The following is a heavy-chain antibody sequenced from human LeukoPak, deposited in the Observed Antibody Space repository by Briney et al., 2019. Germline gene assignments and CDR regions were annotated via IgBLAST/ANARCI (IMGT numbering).Heavy chain of an antibody. D-gene: IGHD5-18*01. Sequence: SETLSLTCTVSGGSISNYYWSWIRQPPGKGLEWIGYISYSGSTNYNPSLRSRVTISVDTSKNQFSLKLSSVTAADTAVYYCARVARGYSYVDYWGQGTLVTVSS. V-gene: IGHV4-59*01. CDR1: GGSISNYY. CDR3: ARVARGYSYVDY. J-gene: IGHJ4*02. CDR2: ISYSGST.